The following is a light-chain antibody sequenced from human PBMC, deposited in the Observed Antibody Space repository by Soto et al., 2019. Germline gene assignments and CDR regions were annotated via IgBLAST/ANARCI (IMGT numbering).Light chain of an antibody. Sequence: DIQMTQSPSTLSASVGDRVTITCRASQSISSWLAWYQQKPGKAPKLLIYDASSLESGVPSRFSGSGSATAFNLTIISLQPDDVANYYCQQYNSYWTFGQGTKVDIK. CDR2: DAS. CDR3: QQYNSYWT. J-gene: IGKJ1*01. V-gene: IGKV1-5*01. CDR1: QSISSW.